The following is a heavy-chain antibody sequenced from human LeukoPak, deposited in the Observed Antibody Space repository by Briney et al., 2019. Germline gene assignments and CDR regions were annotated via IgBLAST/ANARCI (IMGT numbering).Heavy chain of an antibody. J-gene: IGHJ4*02. D-gene: IGHD1-7*01. V-gene: IGHV3-23*01. CDR1: GFTFSSSA. Sequence: PGGSLRLSCAASGFTFSSSALSWVRQAPGKGLEWVSFFSGSSGNTYYADSMKGGFTISRDNYKNMLYLQMNSLRAEDTAVYYCAKRSPKTGTATYYFDYWGQGTLVTVSS. CDR3: AKRSPKTGTATYYFDY. CDR2: FSGSSGNT.